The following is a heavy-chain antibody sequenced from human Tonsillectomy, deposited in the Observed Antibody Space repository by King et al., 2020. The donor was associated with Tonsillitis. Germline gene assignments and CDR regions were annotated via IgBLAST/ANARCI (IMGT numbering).Heavy chain of an antibody. CDR2: INHSGST. V-gene: IGHV4-34*01. CDR1: GGSFSDYF. CDR3: ASRKSPSWVDP. J-gene: IGHJ5*02. D-gene: IGHD1-14*01. Sequence: QVQLQQWGAGLLKPSETLSLTCGVYGGSFSDYFWNWIRQPPGKGLEWIGEINHSGSTHYNPSLKSRVTISVDTSKNHFSLRLTSVTAADTAVYFCASRKSPSWVDPWGQGALVTVSA.